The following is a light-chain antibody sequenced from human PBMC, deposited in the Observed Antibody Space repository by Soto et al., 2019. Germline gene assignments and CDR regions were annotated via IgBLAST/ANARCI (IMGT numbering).Light chain of an antibody. J-gene: IGKJ3*01. CDR3: QQYGSSLFT. V-gene: IGKV3-20*01. CDR1: QSVSSKY. CDR2: GTS. Sequence: DIVLTQSPGTLSLSPGERATLSCRASQSVSSKYLAWYQQKPGQPPRVLIYGTSIRATGIPERFSGGGSGTDFTLTITRLASEDVAVYYCQQYGSSLFTFGPGTKVDFK.